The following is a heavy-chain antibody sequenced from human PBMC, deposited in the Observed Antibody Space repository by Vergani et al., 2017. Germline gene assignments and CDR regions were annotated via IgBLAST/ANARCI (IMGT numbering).Heavy chain of an antibody. J-gene: IGHJ4*02. CDR2: IYYSGST. V-gene: IGHV4-39*07. CDR3: ARSIVSRNPPDYFDN. CDR1: GASIRSSNYY. D-gene: IGHD1-14*01. Sequence: QLQLQESGPGLVKPSATLSLTCSVSGASIRSSNYYWGWIRQPPGKGLDWIASIYYSGSTYYNPSLKSRVCMSSDTSNNQFSLMLSSVTVADTAVYYCARSIVSRNPPDYFDNWGQGTLVTVSS.